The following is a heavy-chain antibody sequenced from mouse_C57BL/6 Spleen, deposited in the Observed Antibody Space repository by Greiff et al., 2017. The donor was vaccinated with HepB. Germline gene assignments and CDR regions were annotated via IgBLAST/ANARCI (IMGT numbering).Heavy chain of an antibody. V-gene: IGHV3-1*01. J-gene: IGHJ4*01. CDR1: GYSITSGYD. CDR2: ISYSGST. Sequence: EVQRVESGPGMVKPSQSLSLTCTVTGYSITSGYDWHWIRHFPGNKLEWMGYISYSGSTNYNPSLKSRISITQDTSKNHFFLKLNSVTTEDTATYYCARGDSYYSYYYAMDYWGQGTSVTVSS. CDR3: ARGDSYYSYYYAMDY. D-gene: IGHD2-12*01.